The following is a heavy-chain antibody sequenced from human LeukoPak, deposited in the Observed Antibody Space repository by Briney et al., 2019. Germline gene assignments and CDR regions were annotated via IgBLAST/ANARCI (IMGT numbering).Heavy chain of an antibody. CDR3: ARVGPNPYYFDH. D-gene: IGHD3-10*01. J-gene: IGHJ4*02. Sequence: GGSLRLSCAASGFTVSSNYMSWVRQAPGKGLEWVSVIYSGGSTYYADSVKGRFTISRDNSKNTLYLQMNSLRAEDTAVYYCARVGPNPYYFDHWGQGTLVTVSS. CDR2: IYSGGST. V-gene: IGHV3-53*01. CDR1: GFTVSSNY.